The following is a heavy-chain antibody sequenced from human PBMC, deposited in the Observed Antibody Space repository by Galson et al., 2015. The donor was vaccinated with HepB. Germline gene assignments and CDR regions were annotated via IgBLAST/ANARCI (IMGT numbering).Heavy chain of an antibody. Sequence: SLRLSCAASGFTFSSYGMHWVRQAPGKGLEWVAVISYDGSNKYYADSVKGRFTISRDNSKNTLYLQMNSLRAEDTAVYYCAKVGYCSGGSCTDYWGQGTLVTVSS. D-gene: IGHD2-15*01. CDR3: AKVGYCSGGSCTDY. J-gene: IGHJ4*02. CDR2: ISYDGSNK. V-gene: IGHV3-30*18. CDR1: GFTFSSYG.